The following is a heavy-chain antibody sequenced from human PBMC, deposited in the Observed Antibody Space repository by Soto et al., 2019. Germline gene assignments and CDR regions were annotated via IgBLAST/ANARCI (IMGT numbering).Heavy chain of an antibody. D-gene: IGHD2-2*01. CDR2: ISLYSDGT. CDR1: CYTFSNYG. Sequence: ASVKVSCKTSCYTFSNYGITWVRQAPGQPLEWLGWISLYSDGTNYAQKFQGRVSMTTDTSTTTAYMELRSLRSDDTAVYYCARVVPGAEAWFGPWGQGTLVIVYS. V-gene: IGHV1-18*01. CDR3: ARVVPGAEAWFGP. J-gene: IGHJ5*02.